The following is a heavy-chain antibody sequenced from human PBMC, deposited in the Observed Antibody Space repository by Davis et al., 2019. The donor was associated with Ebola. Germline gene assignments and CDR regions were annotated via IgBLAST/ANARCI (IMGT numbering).Heavy chain of an antibody. CDR3: ARGRYCGRNTCYGTNWFDS. Sequence: GESLKISCAASGFTFNNYGMNWVRQAPGKGLEWVSYISSSSSYTNYADSVRGRFTISRDNAKNSLYLQMNSLRAEDTAVYYCARGRYCGRNTCYGTNWFDSWGQGTLVTVSS. CDR1: GFTFNNYG. V-gene: IGHV3-21*05. CDR2: ISSSSSYT. J-gene: IGHJ5*01. D-gene: IGHD2-2*01.